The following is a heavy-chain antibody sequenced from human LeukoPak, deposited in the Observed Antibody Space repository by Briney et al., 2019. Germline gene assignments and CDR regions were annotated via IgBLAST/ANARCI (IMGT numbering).Heavy chain of an antibody. D-gene: IGHD3-10*01. J-gene: IGHJ5*02. CDR2: MNPNSGNT. CDR1: GYTFTSYD. CDR3: ARARMVRGVIIPSGWFDP. V-gene: IGHV1-8*01. Sequence: ASVKVSCKASGYTFTSYDINWVRQATGQGLEWMGWMNPNSGNTGYAQKFQGRVTMTRNTSISTAYVELSSLRSEDTAVYYCARARMVRGVIIPSGWFDPWGQGTLVTVSS.